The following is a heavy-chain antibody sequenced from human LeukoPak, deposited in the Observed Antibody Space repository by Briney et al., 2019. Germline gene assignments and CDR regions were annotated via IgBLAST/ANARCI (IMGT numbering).Heavy chain of an antibody. V-gene: IGHV1-69*13. CDR2: IIPIFGTA. Sequence: SVKVSCKVSGYTLTELSMHWVRQAPGQGLEWMGGIIPIFGTANYAQKFQGRVTITADESTSTAYMELSSLRSEDTAVYYCAREGYWGQGTLVTVSS. J-gene: IGHJ4*02. CDR3: AREGY. CDR1: GYTLTELS.